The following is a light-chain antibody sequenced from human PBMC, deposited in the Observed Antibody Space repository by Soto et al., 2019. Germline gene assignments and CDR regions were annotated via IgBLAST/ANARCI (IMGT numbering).Light chain of an antibody. Sequence: IQMTQAPASLSAPIGDKVTITCRASQGVGDDFGWYQQRPGKAPKVLIYAVSTLQYGVPSRFSGTWSGTDFTLTISGLQPEDSATYYCLQDHVYPHMFGQGTRVEI. CDR3: LQDHVYPHM. CDR2: AVS. V-gene: IGKV1-6*01. CDR1: QGVGDD. J-gene: IGKJ1*01.